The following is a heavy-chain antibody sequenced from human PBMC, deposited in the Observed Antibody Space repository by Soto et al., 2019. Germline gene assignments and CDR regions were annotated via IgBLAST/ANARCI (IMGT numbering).Heavy chain of an antibody. D-gene: IGHD4-17*01. V-gene: IGHV4-30-2*01. J-gene: IGHJ6*02. Sequence: QLQLQESGSGLVKPSQTLSLTCAVSGGSISSGGYSWSWIRQPPGKGLEWIGYIYDSGFPYYTPSLKSAVTISVDRSKNQFSLKLSSVTAADTAVYYCARAHYGDFGYGMDVWGQGTTVTVSS. CDR2: IYDSGFP. CDR1: GGSISSGGYS. CDR3: ARAHYGDFGYGMDV.